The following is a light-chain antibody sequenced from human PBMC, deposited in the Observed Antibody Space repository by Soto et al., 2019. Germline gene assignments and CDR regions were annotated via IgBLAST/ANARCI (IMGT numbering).Light chain of an antibody. J-gene: IGLJ1*01. CDR3: SSYTDSGTFI. CDR1: SSDVGGYDY. V-gene: IGLV2-14*01. Sequence: QSALTQPASVSGSPGQSITISCTGTSSDVGGYDYVSWYQQHPGKAPKLMIYKVSNRPSGVSNRFSGTESGNTASLTISGLQAEDEAEYFCSSYTDSGTFIFGPGTKVTVL. CDR2: KVS.